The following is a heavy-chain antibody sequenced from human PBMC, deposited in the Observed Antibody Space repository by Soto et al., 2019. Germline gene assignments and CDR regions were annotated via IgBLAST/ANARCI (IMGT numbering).Heavy chain of an antibody. V-gene: IGHV4-61*01. J-gene: IGHJ4*02. Sequence: ASDTLSLTCTVSGDSVSSGSFYWSWIRQPPGKGLEWIGYIYYSGTTNYNPSLKSRVTISVDTSKNQFSLKLSSVTAADTAVYYCARDYGSGYFDYRGQGTLVTVSS. CDR1: GDSVSSGSFY. CDR2: IYYSGTT. CDR3: ARDYGSGYFDY. D-gene: IGHD3-10*01.